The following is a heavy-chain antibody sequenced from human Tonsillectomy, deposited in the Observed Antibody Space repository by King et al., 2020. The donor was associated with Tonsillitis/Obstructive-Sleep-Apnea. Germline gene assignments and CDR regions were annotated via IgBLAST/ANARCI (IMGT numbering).Heavy chain of an antibody. V-gene: IGHV4-31*03. J-gene: IGHJ3*02. Sequence: QVQLQESGPGLVKPSQTLSLTCTVSGGSISSGGYYWSWIRQHPGKGLEWIGYIYYSGSTYYNPSLKSRVTISVDTYKNQFSLKLSSVTAADTAVYYCARDRGSGSDDAFDIWGQGTMVTVSS. CDR2: IYYSGST. D-gene: IGHD6-19*01. CDR3: ARDRGSGSDDAFDI. CDR1: GGSISSGGYY.